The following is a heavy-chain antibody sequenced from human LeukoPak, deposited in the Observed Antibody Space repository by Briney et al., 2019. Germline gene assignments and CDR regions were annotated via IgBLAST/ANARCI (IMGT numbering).Heavy chain of an antibody. Sequence: SETLSLTCTVSGGSISSYYWSWIRQPAGKGLEWIGRIYTSGSTNYNPSLKSRVTMSVDTSKNQFSLKLSSVTAADTAVYYCARDRGSITIFGVVMDAFDIWAKGQWSPSLQ. J-gene: IGHJ3*02. CDR1: GGSISSYY. CDR2: IYTSGST. V-gene: IGHV4-4*07. D-gene: IGHD3-3*01. CDR3: ARDRGSITIFGVVMDAFDI.